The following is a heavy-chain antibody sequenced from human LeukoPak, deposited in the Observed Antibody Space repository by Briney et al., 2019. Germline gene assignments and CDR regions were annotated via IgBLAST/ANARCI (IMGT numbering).Heavy chain of an antibody. CDR3: TRVTTLTDYYYDY. J-gene: IGHJ4*02. Sequence: QPGRSLRLSCAASGFTFSDHYMDWVRQAPGKGLEWVGRTRNKAKSYTTEYAASVKGRFTISRDGSKSSLYLQMKSLKTEDTAVYYCTRVTTLTDYYYDYWGQGTLVTVSS. V-gene: IGHV3-72*01. D-gene: IGHD4-17*01. CDR1: GFTFSDHY. CDR2: TRNKAKSYTT.